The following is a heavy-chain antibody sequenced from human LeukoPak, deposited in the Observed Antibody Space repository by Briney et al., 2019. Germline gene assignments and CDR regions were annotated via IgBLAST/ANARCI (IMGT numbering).Heavy chain of an antibody. V-gene: IGHV4-59*08. CDR1: GGSINFYY. CDR3: ARRPYSGSPSRAFDI. D-gene: IGHD1-26*01. CDR2: IHYRGST. Sequence: SETLSLTCTVSGGSINFYYWSWIRQPPGKGLECIGYIHYRGSTNYNPSLKSRVTISVDTSNNQFSLKLSPVTAADTAVYYCARRPYSGSPSRAFDIWGQGTMVTVSS. J-gene: IGHJ3*02.